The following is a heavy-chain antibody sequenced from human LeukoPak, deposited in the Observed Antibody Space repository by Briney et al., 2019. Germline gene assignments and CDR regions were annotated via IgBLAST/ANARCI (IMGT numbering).Heavy chain of an antibody. J-gene: IGHJ4*02. V-gene: IGHV3-23*01. CDR2: ISGSGGST. CDR1: GFTFSSHA. D-gene: IGHD2-2*01. CDR3: AKIPAAMYYFDY. Sequence: PGGSLRLSCAASGFTFSSHAMSWVRQAPGKGLEWVSAISGSGGSTYYADSVKGRFTISRDNSKDTLYLQMNSLRAEDTAVYYCAKIPAAMYYFDYWGQGTLVTVSS.